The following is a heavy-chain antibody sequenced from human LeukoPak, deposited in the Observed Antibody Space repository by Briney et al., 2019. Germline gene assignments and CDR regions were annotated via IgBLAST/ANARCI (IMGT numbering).Heavy chain of an antibody. Sequence: GGSLRLSCAASGFTFSSYEMNWVRQAPGKGLEWVSSISYSSTYIYYADSVKGRFTISRHNAKNSLYLQMNSLRAEDTAVYYCASWGRAAAGTPYWGQGTLVTVSS. CDR1: GFTFSSYE. V-gene: IGHV3-21*01. D-gene: IGHD6-13*01. J-gene: IGHJ4*02. CDR2: ISYSSTYI. CDR3: ASWGRAAAGTPY.